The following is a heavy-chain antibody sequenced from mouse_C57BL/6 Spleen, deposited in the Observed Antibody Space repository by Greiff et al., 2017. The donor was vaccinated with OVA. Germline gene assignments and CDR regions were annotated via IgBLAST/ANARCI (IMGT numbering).Heavy chain of an antibody. Sequence: EVKLVESGPGLVIPSQSLSLTCSVTGYSITSGYYWNWIRQFPGNKLEWMGYISYDGSNNYNPSLKNRISITRDTSKNQFFLKLNSVTTEDTATYYCAKRTGTVYAMDYWGQGTSVTVSS. CDR1: GYSITSGYY. D-gene: IGHD4-1*01. V-gene: IGHV3-6*01. J-gene: IGHJ4*01. CDR2: ISYDGSN. CDR3: AKRTGTVYAMDY.